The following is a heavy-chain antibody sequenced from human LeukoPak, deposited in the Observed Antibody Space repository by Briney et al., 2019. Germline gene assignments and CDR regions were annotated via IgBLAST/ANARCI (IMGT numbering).Heavy chain of an antibody. D-gene: IGHD4-11*01. CDR1: GDSVSSNSAA. Sequence: SQTLSLTCAISGDSVSSNSAAWNWIRQSPSRGLEWLGRTYYRSKWYSDYAVSVKSRITINPDTSKNQFSLQLNSVTPEDTAVYYCARDPISFRTTQGGAFDIWGQGTMVTVSS. J-gene: IGHJ3*02. V-gene: IGHV6-1*01. CDR3: ARDPISFRTTQGGAFDI. CDR2: TYYRSKWYS.